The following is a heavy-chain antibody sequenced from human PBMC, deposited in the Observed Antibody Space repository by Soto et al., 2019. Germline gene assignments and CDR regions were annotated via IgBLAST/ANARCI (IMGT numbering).Heavy chain of an antibody. CDR2: IYYSGST. D-gene: IGHD3-10*01. Sequence: PSETLSLTCAVSGYSISSGYYWGWIRQPPGKGLEWIGSIYYSGSTYYNPSLKSRVTISVDTSKNQFSLKLSSVTAADTAVYYCARVQGAHIPGLWFGEESGWFDPWGQGTLVTVSS. CDR3: ARVQGAHIPGLWFGEESGWFDP. CDR1: GYSISSGYY. J-gene: IGHJ5*02. V-gene: IGHV4-38-2*01.